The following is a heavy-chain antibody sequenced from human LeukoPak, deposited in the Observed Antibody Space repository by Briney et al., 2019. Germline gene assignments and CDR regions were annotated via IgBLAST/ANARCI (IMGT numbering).Heavy chain of an antibody. CDR3: AREALEWSPPDI. Sequence: ETLSLTCTVSGGSISNYYWNWIRQPPGKGLEWVANIKQDGSEKYYVDSVKGRFTISRDNAKNSLYLQMNSLRGEDTAVYYCAREALEWSPPDIWGQGTTVTVSS. CDR1: GGSISNYY. V-gene: IGHV3-7*01. CDR2: IKQDGSEK. J-gene: IGHJ3*02. D-gene: IGHD3-3*01.